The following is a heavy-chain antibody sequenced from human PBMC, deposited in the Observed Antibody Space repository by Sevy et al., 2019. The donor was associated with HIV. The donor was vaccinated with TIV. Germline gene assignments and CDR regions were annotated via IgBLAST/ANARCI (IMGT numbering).Heavy chain of an antibody. J-gene: IGHJ6*04. Sequence: ASVKVSCKTSGYTFTTFAITWVRQAPGQGLEWMGWITTYNGGTHSAQKFQDRVTMTAHTSTKTVYLELRSLTSDDTAIYYCARGRAPNSMDVWGKGSTVTVSS. CDR3: ARGRAPNSMDV. CDR2: ITTYNGGT. CDR1: GYTFTTFA. V-gene: IGHV1-18*01.